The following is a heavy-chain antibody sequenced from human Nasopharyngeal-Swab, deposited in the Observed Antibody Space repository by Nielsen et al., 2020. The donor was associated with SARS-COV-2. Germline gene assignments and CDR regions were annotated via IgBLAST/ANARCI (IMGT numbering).Heavy chain of an antibody. CDR1: GYTFTSYG. D-gene: IGHD6-13*01. Sequence: ASVKVSCKASGYTFTSYGISWVRQAPGQGLEWMGWISAYNGNTNYAQKLQGRVTMTTDTSTSTAYMELSSLRSEDTAVYYCAREGAVPGEQQLMLFWGQGTLVTVSS. CDR3: AREGAVPGEQQLMLF. V-gene: IGHV1-18*01. J-gene: IGHJ4*02. CDR2: ISAYNGNT.